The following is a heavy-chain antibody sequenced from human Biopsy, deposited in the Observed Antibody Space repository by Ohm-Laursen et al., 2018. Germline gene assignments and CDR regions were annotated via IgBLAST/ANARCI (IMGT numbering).Heavy chain of an antibody. CDR1: GGTFITYA. D-gene: IGHD3-22*01. Sequence: SSVKVSCKASGGTFITYAFNWVRQAPGQGLEWMGGIIPMFGPASYAQKFQGRVTITADESTSTAYMELSSLRSEDTAVYYCARDFYDSSGARHQWGQGTLVSVSA. J-gene: IGHJ4*02. CDR2: IIPMFGPA. CDR3: ARDFYDSSGARHQ. V-gene: IGHV1-69*01.